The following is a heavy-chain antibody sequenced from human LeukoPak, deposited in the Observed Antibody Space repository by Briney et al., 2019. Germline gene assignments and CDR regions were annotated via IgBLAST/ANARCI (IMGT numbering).Heavy chain of an antibody. Sequence: SETLSLTCTVSGGSISSYYWSWVRQPPGKGLEWIGFVYYTGSTNYSPSLKSRVTISVDKSKNQFSLKLSSVTAADTAVYYCATLRSAADTDYWGQGTLVTVSS. V-gene: IGHV4-59*12. D-gene: IGHD6-13*01. CDR1: GGSISSYY. CDR3: ATLRSAADTDY. J-gene: IGHJ4*02. CDR2: VYYTGST.